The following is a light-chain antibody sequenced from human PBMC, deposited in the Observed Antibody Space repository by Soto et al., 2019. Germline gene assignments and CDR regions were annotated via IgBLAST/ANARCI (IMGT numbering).Light chain of an antibody. J-gene: IGKJ2*01. CDR3: QQYNSWPPRT. CDR1: QSISND. Sequence: EIVMTQSPVTLSVSPGERATLSCRASQSISNDLAWYQQKPGQPPRLLIYGASTRATGIPARFSGSGSGTEFTLTISSLQSEDFAVYYCQQYNSWPPRTFGQGTKLEIK. V-gene: IGKV3-15*01. CDR2: GAS.